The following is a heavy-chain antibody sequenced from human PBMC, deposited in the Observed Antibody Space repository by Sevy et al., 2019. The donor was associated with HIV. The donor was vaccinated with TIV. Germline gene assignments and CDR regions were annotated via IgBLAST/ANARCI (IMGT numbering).Heavy chain of an antibody. J-gene: IGHJ6*02. V-gene: IGHV3-48*02. Sequence: GGYLSLSCAVSGFTFNTYNMNWVRQAPGKGLEWVSYISYTSTTIYYADSVRGRFTISRDNAKNTLYLQMNSLRDEDTAVYYCASSDATSRFGYYYFAMDFWGQGTSVTVSS. CDR1: GFTFNTYN. CDR2: ISYTSTTI. CDR3: ASSDATSRFGYYYFAMDF. D-gene: IGHD3-22*01.